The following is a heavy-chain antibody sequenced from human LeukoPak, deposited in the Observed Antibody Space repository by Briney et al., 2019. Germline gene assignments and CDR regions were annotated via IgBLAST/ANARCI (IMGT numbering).Heavy chain of an antibody. D-gene: IGHD4-11*01. CDR2: ISSSSSYI. CDR3: ARDMTTVRYYYYYMDV. V-gene: IGHV3-21*01. CDR1: EFTFSSYS. J-gene: IGHJ6*03. Sequence: GGSLRLSCAASEFTFSSYSMNWVRQAPGRGLEWVSSISSSSSYIYYADSVKGRFTISRDNAKNSLYLQMNSLRAEDTAVYYCARDMTTVRYYYYYMDVWGKGTTVTVSS.